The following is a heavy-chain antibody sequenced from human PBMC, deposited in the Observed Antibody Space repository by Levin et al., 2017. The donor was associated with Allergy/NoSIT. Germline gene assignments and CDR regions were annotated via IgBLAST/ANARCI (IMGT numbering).Heavy chain of an antibody. CDR3: AKVNGPWRHSSSWQGISYYFDY. J-gene: IGHJ4*02. CDR1: GFTFSNYA. D-gene: IGHD6-13*01. Sequence: GGSLRLSCAASGFTFSNYAMSWVRQAPGKGLEWVSAISGSGGSTYYADSVKGRFTISRDNSKNTLYLQMNSLRAEDTAVYYCAKVNGPWRHSSSWQGISYYFDYWGQGTLVTVSS. V-gene: IGHV3-23*01. CDR2: ISGSGGST.